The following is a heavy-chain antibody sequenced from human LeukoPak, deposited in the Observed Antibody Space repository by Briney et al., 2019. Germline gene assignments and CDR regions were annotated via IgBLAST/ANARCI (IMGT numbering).Heavy chain of an antibody. CDR2: INPDSGGT. CDR1: GFTFSSYG. V-gene: IGHV1-2*02. D-gene: IGHD3-22*01. Sequence: GGSLRLSCAASGFTFSSYGMHWVRQAPGQGLEWMGWINPDSGGTNYAQKFQGRVTMTRDTSISTAYMELSRLRSDDTAVYYCARDFPYYYDSSGYDKGVTWGQGTLVTVSS. CDR3: ARDFPYYYDSSGYDKGVT. J-gene: IGHJ5*02.